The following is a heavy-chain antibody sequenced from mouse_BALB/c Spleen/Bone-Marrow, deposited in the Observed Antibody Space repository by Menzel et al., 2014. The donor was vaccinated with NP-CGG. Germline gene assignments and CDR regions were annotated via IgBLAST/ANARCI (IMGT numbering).Heavy chain of an antibody. J-gene: IGHJ4*01. V-gene: IGHV1-9*01. Sequence: QVQLQQSGAELMKPGASVKISCKATGYTFSSYWIEWVKQRPGHGLEWIGEILPGRGSTNYNEKFKGKATFTSDTSSNTAYMQLSSLTSEDSAGYYCARWDTTAMDYWSQGTSVTVSS. D-gene: IGHD1-1*01. CDR1: GYTFSSYW. CDR2: ILPGRGST. CDR3: ARWDTTAMDY.